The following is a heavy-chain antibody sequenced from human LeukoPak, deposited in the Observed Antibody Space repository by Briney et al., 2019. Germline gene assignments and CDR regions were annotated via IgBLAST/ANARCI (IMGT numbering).Heavy chain of an antibody. J-gene: IGHJ4*02. D-gene: IGHD3-3*01. V-gene: IGHV4-4*07. CDR3: ARDTGKSGYPDY. Sequence: SETLSLTCTVSGGSISSYYWSWIRQPAGKAPEWIGRIYSSGIINYNPSLKSRVTMSLDNSKNQLSPKLSYVTAADTAVYYCARDTGKSGYPDYWGQGTLVTVSS. CDR1: GGSISSYY. CDR2: IYSSGII.